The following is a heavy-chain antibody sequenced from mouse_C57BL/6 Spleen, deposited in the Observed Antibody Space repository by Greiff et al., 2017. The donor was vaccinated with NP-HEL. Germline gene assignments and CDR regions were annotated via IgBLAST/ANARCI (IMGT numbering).Heavy chain of an antibody. CDR1: GYTFTSYW. CDR3: ARGYDYDGVYYAMDY. D-gene: IGHD2-4*01. Sequence: QVQLQQPGAELVRPGSSVKLSCKASGYTFTSYWMHWVKQRPIQGLEWIGNIDPSDSETHYNQKFKDKATLTVDKSSSTAYMQLSSLTSEDSAVYYCARGYDYDGVYYAMDYWGQGTSVTVSS. J-gene: IGHJ4*01. V-gene: IGHV1-52*01. CDR2: IDPSDSET.